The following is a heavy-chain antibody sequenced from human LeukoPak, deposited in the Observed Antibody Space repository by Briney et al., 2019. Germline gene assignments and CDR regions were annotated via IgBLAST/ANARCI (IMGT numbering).Heavy chain of an antibody. CDR2: IFYSGST. Sequence: SETLSLTCAVYGGSFSGYYWSWIRQPPGKGLEWIGNIFYSGSTYYNPSLKSRVTISVDTSKNQFSLKLSSVTAADTAVYYCARHASYAMLQSWFDPWGQGTLVTVSS. J-gene: IGHJ5*02. V-gene: IGHV4-34*12. CDR1: GGSFSGYY. D-gene: IGHD2-2*01. CDR3: ARHASYAMLQSWFDP.